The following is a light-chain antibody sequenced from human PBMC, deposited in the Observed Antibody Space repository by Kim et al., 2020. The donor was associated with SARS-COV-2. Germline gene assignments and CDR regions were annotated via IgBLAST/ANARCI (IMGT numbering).Light chain of an antibody. CDR3: AAWDDSLSGVV. CDR1: SSNIGNNY. J-gene: IGLJ2*01. Sequence: QLVLTQPPSASGTPGQRVTISCSGSSSNIGNNYLYWYQQLPGMAPKLLIYNSQRPSGVPDRFSGSKSGTSASLAISGLRSEDEGDYYCAAWDDSLSGVVFGGGTQLTVL. V-gene: IGLV1-47*01. CDR2: NS.